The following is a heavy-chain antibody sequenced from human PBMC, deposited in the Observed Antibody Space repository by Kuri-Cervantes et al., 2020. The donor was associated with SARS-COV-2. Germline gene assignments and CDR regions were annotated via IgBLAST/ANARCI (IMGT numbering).Heavy chain of an antibody. D-gene: IGHD6-6*01. CDR1: GYSFTGYW. V-gene: IGHV5-51*01. CDR3: ARATAFLPSSNSPYYFDY. J-gene: IGHJ4*02. CDR2: IYPGDSDT. Sequence: GESLKISCKGSGYSFTGYWIGWVRQMPGKGLEWMWIIYPGDSDTRYSPSFQGQVTISTDKSISTAYLQWSSLKASDTAMYYCARATAFLPSSNSPYYFDYWGQGTLVTVSS.